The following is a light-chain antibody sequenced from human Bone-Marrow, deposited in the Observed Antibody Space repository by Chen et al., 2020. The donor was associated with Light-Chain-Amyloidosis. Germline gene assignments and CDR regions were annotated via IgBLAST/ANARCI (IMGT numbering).Light chain of an antibody. V-gene: IGLV3-21*02. CDR3: QVWDRSSDRPV. Sequence: SYVLTQPSSVSVAPGQTATIACGGNNIGSTSVHWYQQTPGQAPLLVVYDDSDRPSGSPERLSGANSGNTATLTISRVEAGDAADYYCQVWDRSSDRPVFGGGTKLTVL. CDR2: DDS. CDR1: NIGSTS. J-gene: IGLJ3*02.